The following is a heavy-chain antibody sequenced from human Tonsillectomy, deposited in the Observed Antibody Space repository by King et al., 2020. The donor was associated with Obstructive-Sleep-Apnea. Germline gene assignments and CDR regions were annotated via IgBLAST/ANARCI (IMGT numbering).Heavy chain of an antibody. V-gene: IGHV3-30*04. CDR3: ARGGVRGGDCDEA. J-gene: IGHJ4*02. Sequence: VQLVESGGDVVQPGGSLRLSCAASGFTLSSHSMHWVRQAPGKGLEWVADITYDGITKFYAESVRGRFTISRDDSKNTLYVEMNNLREEDTAIYYCARGGVRGGDCDEAWGQGTQVIVSS. CDR2: ITYDGITK. CDR1: GFTLSSHS. D-gene: IGHD2-21*02.